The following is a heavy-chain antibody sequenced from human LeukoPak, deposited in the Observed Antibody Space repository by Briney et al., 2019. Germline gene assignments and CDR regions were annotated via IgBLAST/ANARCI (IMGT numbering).Heavy chain of an antibody. Sequence: SETLSLTCSVSGGSISSSNYYWNWIRQPPGKGLEWIGSVYYSGSTYYNPSLKSRVTISVDTSKNQFSLKLSSVTAADTAVYYCARETSGSGIDSGGQGTLVTVSS. CDR1: GGSISSSNYY. CDR3: ARETSGSGIDS. V-gene: IGHV4-39*02. D-gene: IGHD1-26*01. CDR2: VYYSGST. J-gene: IGHJ4*02.